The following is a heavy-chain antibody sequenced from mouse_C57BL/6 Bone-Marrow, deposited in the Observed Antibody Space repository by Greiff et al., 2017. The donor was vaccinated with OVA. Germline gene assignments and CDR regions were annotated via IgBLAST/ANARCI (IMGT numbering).Heavy chain of an antibody. V-gene: IGHV1-82*01. CDR1: GYAFSSSW. J-gene: IGHJ2*01. Sequence: VQLQQSGPELVKPGASVKISCKASGYAFSSSWMNWVKQRPGTGLEWIGRIYPGDGDTNYNGKFKGKATLTADKSSSTAYMQLSSLTSEDSAVYFCARGTYYSNSYYFDDWGQGTTLTVSS. D-gene: IGHD2-5*01. CDR3: ARGTYYSNSYYFDD. CDR2: IYPGDGDT.